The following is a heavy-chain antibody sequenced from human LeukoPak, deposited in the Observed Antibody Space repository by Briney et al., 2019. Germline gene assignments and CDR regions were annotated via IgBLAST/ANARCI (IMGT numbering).Heavy chain of an antibody. CDR1: GGTFSSYA. CDR2: IIPIFGTA. D-gene: IGHD2-2*02. V-gene: IGHV1-69*13. J-gene: IGHJ6*02. Sequence: SVKVSCKASGGTFSSYAISWVRQAPGQGLEWMGGIIPIFGTANYAQKFQGRVTITADESTSTAYMELSSLRSEDTAVYYCARVGGVVVVPAAIWGYYGMDVWGQGTTATVSS. CDR3: ARVGGVVVVPAAIWGYYGMDV.